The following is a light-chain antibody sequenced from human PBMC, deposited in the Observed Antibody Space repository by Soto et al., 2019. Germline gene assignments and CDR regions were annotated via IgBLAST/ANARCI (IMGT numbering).Light chain of an antibody. V-gene: IGLV2-8*01. CDR3: SSHAGNNNYV. CDR2: AVT. J-gene: IGLJ1*01. CDR1: SSDVGGQNY. Sequence: QSVLTQPASASGSPGQSVAISCTGTSSDVGGQNYVSWYQQHPGKAPKLIIYAVTERPSGVPDRFSGSKSGNTASLTVSGLQTEDEADYYCSSHAGNNNYVFGTGTKVTVL.